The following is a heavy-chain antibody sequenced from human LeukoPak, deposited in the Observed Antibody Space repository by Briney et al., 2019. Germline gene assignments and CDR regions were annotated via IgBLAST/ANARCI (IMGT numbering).Heavy chain of an antibody. D-gene: IGHD3-3*01. CDR1: GFTFSSYA. CDR3: AKDRVRDYDFWSGHYAFDI. Sequence: PGGSLRLSCAASGFTFSSYAMSWVRQAPGKGLEWVSAISGSGGSTYYADSVKGRFTISRDNSKNTLYLQVNSLRAEDTAVYYCAKDRVRDYDFWSGHYAFDIWGQGTMVTVSS. J-gene: IGHJ3*02. CDR2: ISGSGGST. V-gene: IGHV3-23*01.